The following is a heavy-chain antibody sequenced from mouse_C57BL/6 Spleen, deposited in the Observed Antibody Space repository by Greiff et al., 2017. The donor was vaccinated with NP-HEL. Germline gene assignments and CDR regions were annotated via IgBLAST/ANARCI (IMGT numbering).Heavy chain of an antibody. CDR3: AREGDDYDGYFDY. CDR1: GYTFTSYW. V-gene: IGHV1-64*01. D-gene: IGHD2-4*01. CDR2: IHPNSGST. Sequence: QVQLQQPGAELVKPGASVKLSCKASGYTFTSYWMHRVKQRPGQGLEWIGMIHPNSGSTNYNEKFKSKATLTVDKSSNTAYMQLSSLTSEDSAVYYCAREGDDYDGYFDYWGQGTTLTVSS. J-gene: IGHJ2*01.